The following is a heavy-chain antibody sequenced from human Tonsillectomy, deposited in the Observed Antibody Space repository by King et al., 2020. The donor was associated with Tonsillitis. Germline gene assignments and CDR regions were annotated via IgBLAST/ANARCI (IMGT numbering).Heavy chain of an antibody. Sequence: VQLVESGAEVKKPGESLRISCKGSGYSFTSYWISWVRQMPGKGLEWMGRIDPSDSYTNYSPSFQGHVTISADKSISTAYLQWSSMKASDTAMYFCARPNNPISGEDCTSTSCSSGGHDYWGQGTLVTVSS. CDR3: ARPNNPISGEDCTSTSCSSGGHDY. D-gene: IGHD2-2*01. V-gene: IGHV5-10-1*03. J-gene: IGHJ4*02. CDR1: GYSFTSYW. CDR2: IDPSDSYT.